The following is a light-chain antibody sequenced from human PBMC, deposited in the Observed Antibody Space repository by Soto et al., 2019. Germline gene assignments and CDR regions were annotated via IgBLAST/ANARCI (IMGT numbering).Light chain of an antibody. CDR3: QSYDSSLSVGV. CDR2: GNS. J-gene: IGLJ2*01. Sequence: QSVLTQPPSVSGAPGQRVTISCTGSSSNIGAGYDVHWYQQLPGTAPKLLIYGNSNRPSGVPDRFSGSKSGTSASLAITGLEAEDEADYYSQSYDSSLSVGVFGGGTKVTAL. CDR1: SSNIGAGYD. V-gene: IGLV1-40*01.